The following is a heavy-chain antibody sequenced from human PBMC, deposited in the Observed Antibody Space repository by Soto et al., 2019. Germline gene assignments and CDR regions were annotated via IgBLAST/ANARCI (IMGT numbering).Heavy chain of an antibody. D-gene: IGHD6-13*01. CDR1: GGSISSSSYY. CDR2: IYYSGST. V-gene: IGHV4-39*01. CDR3: ARHEAAAGYYYYGMDV. Sequence: SETLSLTCTVSGGSISSSSYYWGWIRQPPGKGLEWIGSIYYSGSTYYNPSLKSRVTISVDTSKNQFSLKLSFVTAADTAVYYCARHEAAAGYYYYGMDVWGQGTTVTVSS. J-gene: IGHJ6*02.